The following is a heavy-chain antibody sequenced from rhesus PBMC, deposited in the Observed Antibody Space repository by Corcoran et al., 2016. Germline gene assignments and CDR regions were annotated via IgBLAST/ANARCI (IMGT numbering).Heavy chain of an antibody. V-gene: IGHV4-80*01. Sequence: QVQLQESGPGLVKPSETLSLTCAVSGGSFSSYWWSWIRQPPGKGREGIGESNGNSGSPTYNPPRKSGVPLSKDAPKNQFSLKLSSVTAADTAVYYCARDRITPRGRFDVWGPGVLVTVSS. D-gene: IGHD2-2*01. J-gene: IGHJ5-1*01. CDR2: SNGNSGSP. CDR1: GGSFSSYW. CDR3: ARDRITPRGRFDV.